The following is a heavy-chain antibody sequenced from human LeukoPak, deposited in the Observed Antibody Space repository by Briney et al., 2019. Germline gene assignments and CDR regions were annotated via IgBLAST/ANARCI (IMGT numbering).Heavy chain of an antibody. CDR3: ARDPVVVAAWYAFDI. D-gene: IGHD2-15*01. V-gene: IGHV1-69*04. Sequence: SVKVSCKASGGTFSSYTISWVRQAPGQGLEWMGRIIPILGIANYAQKFQGRVTITADKSTSTAYMELSSLRSEDTAVYYCARDPVVVAAWYAFDIWGQGTMVTVPS. CDR2: IIPILGIA. J-gene: IGHJ3*02. CDR1: GGTFSSYT.